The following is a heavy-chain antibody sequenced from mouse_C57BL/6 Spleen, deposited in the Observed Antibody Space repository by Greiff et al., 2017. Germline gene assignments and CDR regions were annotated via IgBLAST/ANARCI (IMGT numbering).Heavy chain of an antibody. CDR2: IYPGSGKT. CDR3: ASEKLYDCYSDFDV. J-gene: IGHJ1*03. V-gene: IGHV1-76*01. CDR1: GYTFTDYY. Sequence: QVQLQQSGAELVRPGASVKLSCKASGYTFTDYYINWVKQRPGQGLEWIGRIYPGSGKTYYNEKFKGKATLTAEKSSSTAYMQLSSLTSEDAAVYFCASEKLYDCYSDFDVWGTGTTVTVSS. D-gene: IGHD2-3*01.